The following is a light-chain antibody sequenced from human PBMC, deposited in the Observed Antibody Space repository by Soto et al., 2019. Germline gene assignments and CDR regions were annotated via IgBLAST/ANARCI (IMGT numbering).Light chain of an antibody. CDR1: SSDIASFNY. J-gene: IGLJ1*01. V-gene: IGLV2-14*01. Sequence: ALAQHASVSGSPGQSITISCTGSSSDIASFNYVSWYQQYPGKAPKLLIYQVTSRASGVSHRFSGSKFGDTASLTISGLQPEDEAEYYCNSYSSSTFYVFGTGTKVTVL. CDR2: QVT. CDR3: NSYSSSTFYV.